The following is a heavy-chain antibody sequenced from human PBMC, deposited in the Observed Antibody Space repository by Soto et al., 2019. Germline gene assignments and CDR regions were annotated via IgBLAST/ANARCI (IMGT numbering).Heavy chain of an antibody. CDR1: GFTFSSYW. CDR2: IKQDGSEK. CDR3: VSLLGLVRDAFDI. Sequence: GGSLRLSCAASGFTFSSYWMSWVRQAPGKGLEWVANIKQDGSEKYYVDSVKGRFTISRDNAKNSLYLQMNSLRAEDTAVYYCVSLLGLVRDAFDIWGQGTMVTVSS. D-gene: IGHD6-6*01. J-gene: IGHJ3*02. V-gene: IGHV3-7*01.